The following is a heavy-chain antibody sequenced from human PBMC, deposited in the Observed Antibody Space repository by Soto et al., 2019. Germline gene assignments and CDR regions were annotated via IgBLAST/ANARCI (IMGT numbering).Heavy chain of an antibody. D-gene: IGHD3-22*01. J-gene: IGHJ5*02. Sequence: SETLSLTCTVSGGSISSSSYYWGWIRQPPGKGLEWIGSIYYSGGTFYTPSLKSRVTMSVDTSNNQFSLKVRSVTAADTAVYYCARQASGYYYGWFDPWGQGTLVTVSS. CDR2: IYYSGGT. V-gene: IGHV4-39*01. CDR1: GGSISSSSYY. CDR3: ARQASGYYYGWFDP.